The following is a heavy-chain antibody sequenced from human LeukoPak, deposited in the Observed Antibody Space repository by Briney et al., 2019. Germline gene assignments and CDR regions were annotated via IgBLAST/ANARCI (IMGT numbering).Heavy chain of an antibody. Sequence: SVKVSCKTSGGTFNNSAISWVRQPPGQGLEWLGGIMPLLGTAGYAQKFQGRVTITKDESTRTVYLELTSLTSDDTAVYYCARDVHGDYGSGWFDPWGQGTLVSVSS. CDR3: ARDVHGDYGSGWFDP. J-gene: IGHJ5*02. V-gene: IGHV1-69*05. CDR2: IMPLLGTA. CDR1: GGTFNNSA. D-gene: IGHD4-17*01.